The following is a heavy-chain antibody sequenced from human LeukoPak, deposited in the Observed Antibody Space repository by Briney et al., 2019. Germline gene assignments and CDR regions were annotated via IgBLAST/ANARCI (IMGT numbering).Heavy chain of an antibody. Sequence: SETLSLTCAVYGGSFSGYYWSWIRQPPGKGLEWIGEINHSGSTNYNPSLKSRVTISVDTSKNQFSLKLSSVTAADTAVYYCARALGSGSNFDIWGQGTMVTVSS. J-gene: IGHJ3*02. D-gene: IGHD6-19*01. CDR1: GGSFSGYY. CDR2: INHSGST. CDR3: ARALGSGSNFDI. V-gene: IGHV4-34*01.